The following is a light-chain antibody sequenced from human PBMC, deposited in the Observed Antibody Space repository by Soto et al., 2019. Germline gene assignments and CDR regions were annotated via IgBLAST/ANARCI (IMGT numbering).Light chain of an antibody. CDR3: QSYDSSLSGSV. Sequence: QPVLTQPPSVSGAPGQRVTISCTGSNSNIGAGYDVHWYQQLPGTAPKLLIYGNSNRPSGVPDRFSGSKSGTSASLAITGLQAEDEADYYCQSYDSSLSGSVFGGGTKVTVL. V-gene: IGLV1-40*01. J-gene: IGLJ2*01. CDR2: GNS. CDR1: NSNIGAGYD.